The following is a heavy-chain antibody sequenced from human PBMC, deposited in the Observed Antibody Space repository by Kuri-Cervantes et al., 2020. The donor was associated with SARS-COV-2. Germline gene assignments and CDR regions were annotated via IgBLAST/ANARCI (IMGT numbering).Heavy chain of an antibody. J-gene: IGHJ4*02. CDR3: ATSYFAKRYCSSTSCYSPFDY. CDR2: ISYDGSNK. V-gene: IGHV3-30*03. Sequence: GESLKISCAASGFTFSSYGMHWVRQAPGKGLEWVAVISYDGSNKYYADSVKGRFTISRDNSKNTLYLQMNSLRAEDTAVYYCATSYFAKRYCSSTSCYSPFDYWGQGTLVTVSS. D-gene: IGHD2-2*02. CDR1: GFTFSSYG.